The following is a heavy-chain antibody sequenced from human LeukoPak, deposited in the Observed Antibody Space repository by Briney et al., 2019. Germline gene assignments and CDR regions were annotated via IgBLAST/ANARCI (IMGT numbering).Heavy chain of an antibody. Sequence: WASVKVSCKAAGASLRTGVNFRTSSLSWVRQAPGQGLEWMGGIIPIFGTANYAQKFQGRVTITADESTSTAYMELSSLRSEDTAVYYCARAIDDLYGGNWFDPWGQGTLVTVSS. J-gene: IGHJ5*02. CDR3: ARAIDDLYGGNWFDP. CDR2: IIPIFGTA. V-gene: IGHV1-69*13. D-gene: IGHD2-8*01. CDR1: GVNFRTSS.